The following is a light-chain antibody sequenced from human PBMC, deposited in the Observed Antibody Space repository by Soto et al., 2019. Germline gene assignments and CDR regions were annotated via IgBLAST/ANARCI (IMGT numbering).Light chain of an antibody. J-gene: IGKJ4*01. CDR1: QSVSSY. Sequence: EIVLTQSPATLSLSPGERATLSCRASQSVSSYLAWYQQKPGQAPRLLIYDASNRATGIPARFSGSGSGTDFTLTISSLEPEDFAVYYCQQRSNWPPLTFGGATMVEI. V-gene: IGKV3-11*01. CDR3: QQRSNWPPLT. CDR2: DAS.